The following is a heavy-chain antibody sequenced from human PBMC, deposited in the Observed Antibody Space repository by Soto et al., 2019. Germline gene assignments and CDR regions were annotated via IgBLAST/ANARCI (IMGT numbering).Heavy chain of an antibody. Sequence: QVQLVQSGAEVKKPGASVKVSCKASGYTFTSYYMHWVRQAPGQGLEWMGIINPSGGSTSYAQKFQGRVTMPRDTSTSTVYMELSSLRSEDTAVYYCARAELGYCSSTSCEDFDYWGQGTLVTVSS. D-gene: IGHD2-2*01. CDR3: ARAELGYCSSTSCEDFDY. CDR2: INPSGGST. CDR1: GYTFTSYY. J-gene: IGHJ4*02. V-gene: IGHV1-46*01.